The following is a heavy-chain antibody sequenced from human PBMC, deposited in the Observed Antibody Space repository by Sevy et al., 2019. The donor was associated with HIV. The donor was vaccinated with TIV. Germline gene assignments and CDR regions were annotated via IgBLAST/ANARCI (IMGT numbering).Heavy chain of an antibody. CDR3: ARGPIFSPEYCSSGACPTIDY. J-gene: IGHJ4*02. CDR2: ISHGGSS. Sequence: SETLSLTCAVSGVSFSDYFWSWIRQSPGKGLEWIGEISHGGSSNYNPALKSRVVMSLDTSNNQFSLKLTSVTAADTAVYYCARGPIFSPEYCSSGACPTIDYWGQGTLVTVSS. CDR1: GVSFSDYF. V-gene: IGHV4-34*01. D-gene: IGHD2-15*01.